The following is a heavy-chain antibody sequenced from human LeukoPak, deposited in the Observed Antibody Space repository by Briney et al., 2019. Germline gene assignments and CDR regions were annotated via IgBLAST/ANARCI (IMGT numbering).Heavy chain of an antibody. CDR1: GFTFSSYA. V-gene: IGHV3-23*01. J-gene: IGHJ4*02. CDR3: AKGVYGDFVFDY. Sequence: PGGSLRLSCAVSGFTFSSYAMSWVRQAPGKGLEWVSAISGSGGSTYYADSVKGRFTISRDNSKNTLYLQMNSLRAEDTAVYYCAKGVYGDFVFDYWGQGTLVTVSS. CDR2: ISGSGGST. D-gene: IGHD4-17*01.